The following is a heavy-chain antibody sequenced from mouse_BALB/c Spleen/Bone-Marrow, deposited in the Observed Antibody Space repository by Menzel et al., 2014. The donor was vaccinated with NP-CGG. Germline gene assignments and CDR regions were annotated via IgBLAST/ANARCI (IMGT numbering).Heavy chain of an antibody. Sequence: QVQLQQPGSELERPGTSVQISCKASGYAFSNYWMNWVKQRPGQGLEWIGQIYPGDGDTNYNGKFKGKATLTADKSSSTAYMQLSSLTSEDSAVYFCARWITTVVAPYVMDYWGQGTSVTVSS. V-gene: IGHV1-80*01. J-gene: IGHJ4*01. CDR3: ARWITTVVAPYVMDY. CDR2: IYPGDGDT. D-gene: IGHD1-1*01. CDR1: GYAFSNYW.